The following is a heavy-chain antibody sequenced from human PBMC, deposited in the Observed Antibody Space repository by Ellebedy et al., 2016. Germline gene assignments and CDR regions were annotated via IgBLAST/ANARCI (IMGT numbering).Heavy chain of an antibody. CDR1: GYTFNSHS. CDR2: IVPGFGTT. D-gene: IGHD6-6*01. CDR3: AREYISSSGCFDP. V-gene: IGHV1-69*13. Sequence: SVKVSCXASGYTFNSHSISWVRQAPGQGLEWMGGIVPGFGTTNYAQKFQGRVTITADASTSTAYMELSSLRSDDTAVYYCAREYISSSGCFDPWGQGTLVTVSS. J-gene: IGHJ5*02.